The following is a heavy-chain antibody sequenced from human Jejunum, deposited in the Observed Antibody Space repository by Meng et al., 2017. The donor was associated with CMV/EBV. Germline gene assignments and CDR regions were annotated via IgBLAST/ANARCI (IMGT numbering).Heavy chain of an antibody. Sequence: GVTFGAYAMGWVRQAPGKGLEWVSVIYTSNSGTRYADSVKGRFTISRDNSKNTLFLQMDSLRAEDTARYYCARGWSGGIDYYFDFWGQGTLVTVSS. CDR1: GVTFGAYA. CDR2: IYTSNSGT. CDR3: ARGWSGGIDYYFDF. V-gene: IGHV3-23*03. D-gene: IGHD4/OR15-4a*01. J-gene: IGHJ4*02.